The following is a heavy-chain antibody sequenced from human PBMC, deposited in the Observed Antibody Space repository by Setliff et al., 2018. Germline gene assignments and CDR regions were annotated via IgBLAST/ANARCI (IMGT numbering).Heavy chain of an antibody. CDR3: ARDRGGGLYDY. CDR2: IKQDGSEK. J-gene: IGHJ4*02. D-gene: IGHD3-16*01. Sequence: GGSLRLSCATSGFTFKSYAMIWVRQAPGKGLEWVATIKQDGSEKFYVDSVKGRFTISRDNAKNSLYLQMDSLRVEDTAMYFCARDRGGGLYDYWGRGTLVTVSS. V-gene: IGHV3-7*01. CDR1: GFTFKSYA.